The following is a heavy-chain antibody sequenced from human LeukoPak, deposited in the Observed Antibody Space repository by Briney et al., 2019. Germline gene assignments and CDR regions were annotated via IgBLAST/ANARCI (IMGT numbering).Heavy chain of an antibody. Sequence: SETLSLTCTVSGGSISSSSYYWGWIRQPPGKGLEWIGSIYYSGSTYYNPSLKSRVTISVDTSKNQFSLKLSSVTAADTDVYYCARPGDYSNFFDYWGQGTLVTVSS. CDR2: IYYSGST. CDR1: GGSISSSSYY. CDR3: ARPGDYSNFFDY. J-gene: IGHJ4*02. V-gene: IGHV4-39*01. D-gene: IGHD4-11*01.